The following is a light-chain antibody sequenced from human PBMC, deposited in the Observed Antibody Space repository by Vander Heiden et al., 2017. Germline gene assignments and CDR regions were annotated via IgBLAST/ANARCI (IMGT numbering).Light chain of an antibody. CDR2: AAS. CDR1: QSVNIN. Sequence: EIVMTPSPATLSLSPGQRASLSCRASQSVNINVAWYQQRPGQAPSLLIHAASTRATGVPDRFSGSESGTEFTLTISSLQSEDFAVYFCQQHSTWPSLTFGGGTRVE. CDR3: QQHSTWPSLT. J-gene: IGKJ4*01. V-gene: IGKV3-15*01.